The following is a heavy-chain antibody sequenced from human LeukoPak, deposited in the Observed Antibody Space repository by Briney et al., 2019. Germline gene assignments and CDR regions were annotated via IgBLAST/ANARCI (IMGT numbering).Heavy chain of an antibody. V-gene: IGHV4-4*07. CDR2: IYTSGST. CDR1: GGSISGYY. J-gene: IGHJ4*02. Sequence: SETLSLTCTVSGGSISGYYWSWIRQPAGKGLEWIGRIYTSGSTNYNPSLKSRVTMSVDTSKNQFSLKLSSVTAADTAVYYCARSGSSWYWDGEDYWGQGTLVTVSS. D-gene: IGHD6-13*01. CDR3: ARSGSSWYWDGEDY.